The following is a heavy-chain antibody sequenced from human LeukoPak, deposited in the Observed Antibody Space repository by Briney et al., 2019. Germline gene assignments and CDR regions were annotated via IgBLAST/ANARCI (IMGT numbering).Heavy chain of an antibody. V-gene: IGHV3-7*01. CDR3: ARGGSRQYNF. J-gene: IGHJ4*02. D-gene: IGHD5-18*01. CDR1: GFTFSSYW. Sequence: PGGSLRLSCAASGFTFSSYWMSWVRQAPGKGLEWVANIRHDGSEKYYVDSVKGRFTISRDNAKDSLYLQMNSLGVEDTAVYYCARGGSRQYNFWGQGTLVTVSS. CDR2: IRHDGSEK.